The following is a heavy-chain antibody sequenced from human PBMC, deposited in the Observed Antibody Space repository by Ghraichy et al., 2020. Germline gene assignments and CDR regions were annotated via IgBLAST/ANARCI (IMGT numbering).Heavy chain of an antibody. D-gene: IGHD6-13*01. CDR3: ARDEEIAAALDY. CDR2: INPNSGGT. J-gene: IGHJ4*02. Sequence: ASVKVSCKASGYTFTGYYMHWVRQAPGQGLEWMGWINPNSGGTNYAQKFQGRVTMTRETSISTAYMELSRLRSDDTAVYYCARDEEIAAALDYWGQGTLVTASS. CDR1: GYTFTGYY. V-gene: IGHV1-2*02.